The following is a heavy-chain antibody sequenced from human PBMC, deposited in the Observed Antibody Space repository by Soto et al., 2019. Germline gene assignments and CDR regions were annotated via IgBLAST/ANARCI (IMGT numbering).Heavy chain of an antibody. CDR2: ISWDGGST. D-gene: IGHD3-3*01. CDR1: GSTFDDYA. V-gene: IGHV3-43D*04. Sequence: GGSLRLSCAASGSTFDDYAMHWVRQAPGKGLEWVSLISWDGGSTYYADSVKGRFTISRDNSKNSLYLQMNSLRAEDTALYYCAKSAKYYDFWSGYRPDYYYYGMDVWGQGTTVTVSS. CDR3: AKSAKYYDFWSGYRPDYYYYGMDV. J-gene: IGHJ6*02.